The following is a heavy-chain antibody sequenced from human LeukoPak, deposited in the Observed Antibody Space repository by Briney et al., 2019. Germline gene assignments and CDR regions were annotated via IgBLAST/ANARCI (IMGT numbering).Heavy chain of an antibody. V-gene: IGHV1-8*01. D-gene: IGHD2-2*01. J-gene: IGHJ6*03. CDR1: GYTFTRYD. Sequence: GASVKVSCKASGYTFTRYDINWVRQATGQGLEWMGWMNPNSGNTGYAQKFQGRVTMTRNTSISTAYMELSSLRSEDTAVYYCARGPAAIKDYYYYMDVWGKGTTVTVSS. CDR2: MNPNSGNT. CDR3: ARGPAAIKDYYYYMDV.